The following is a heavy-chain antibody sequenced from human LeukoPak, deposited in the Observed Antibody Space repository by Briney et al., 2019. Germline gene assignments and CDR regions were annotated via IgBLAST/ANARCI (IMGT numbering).Heavy chain of an antibody. V-gene: IGHV4-59*01. D-gene: IGHD5-24*01. CDR3: ARGPIAEEMAYN. CDR2: IYYSGST. Sequence: PSETLSLTCTVSGGSISSYYWSWIRQPPGKGLEGIGYIYYSGSTNYNPSLKSRVTISVDTSKNQFSLKLSSVTAADTAVYYCARGPIAEEMAYNWGQGTLVTVSS. CDR1: GGSISSYY. J-gene: IGHJ4*02.